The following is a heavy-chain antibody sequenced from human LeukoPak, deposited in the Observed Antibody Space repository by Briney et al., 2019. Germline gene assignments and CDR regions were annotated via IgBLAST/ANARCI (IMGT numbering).Heavy chain of an antibody. CDR2: IRSDGSNK. J-gene: IGHJ5*02. D-gene: IGHD4-11*01. CDR1: GFTFSTYG. CDR3: AKDAQIYSTYDWRWFDP. Sequence: PGGSLRLSCAASGFTFSTYGVHWVRQAPGRGLEGVTFIRSDGSNKYYADSVKGRFTISRDNSKNTLYLQMNSLRAEDTAVYYCAKDAQIYSTYDWRWFDPWGQGTLVTVSS. V-gene: IGHV3-30*02.